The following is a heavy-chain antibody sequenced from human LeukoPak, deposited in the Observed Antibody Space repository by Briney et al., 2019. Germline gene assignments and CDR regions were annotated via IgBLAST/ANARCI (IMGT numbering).Heavy chain of an antibody. J-gene: IGHJ4*02. Sequence: GGSLRLSCAASGFTFSGFAMSWIRQAPGKGLEWVSSISRSGESTFYADSVRGRFTISRDNSKNTVSLQMESLRAEDTALYYCARGPFYWGQGTLVTVSS. V-gene: IGHV3-23*01. CDR2: ISRSGEST. CDR3: ARGPFY. D-gene: IGHD3-3*02. CDR1: GFTFSGFA.